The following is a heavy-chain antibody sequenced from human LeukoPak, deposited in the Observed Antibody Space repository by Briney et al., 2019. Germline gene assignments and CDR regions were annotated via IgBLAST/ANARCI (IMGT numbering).Heavy chain of an antibody. J-gene: IGHJ4*02. CDR3: AKDGGSGYYYFDY. CDR2: ITTSDGNT. V-gene: IGHV3-23*01. Sequence: GGSLRLSCAASGFTFSSYTMSWVRQAPGKGLEWVSTITTSDGNTYHADSVKGRFTVSRDNSKNTLFLQMNSLRAEDTAVYYCAKDGGSGYYYFDYWGQGTLVTVSS. D-gene: IGHD3-22*01. CDR1: GFTFSSYT.